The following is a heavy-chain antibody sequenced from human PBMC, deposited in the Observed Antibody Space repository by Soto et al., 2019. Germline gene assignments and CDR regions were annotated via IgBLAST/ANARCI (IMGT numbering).Heavy chain of an antibody. D-gene: IGHD3-10*01. CDR3: ARAGYYGSGRLL. J-gene: IGHJ4*01. Sequence: GKGLEWVSYISSSSSTIYYADSVKGRFTISRDNAKNSLYLQMNSLRDEDTVVYYCARAGYYGSGRLLRGHGTLVTVSS. CDR2: ISSSSSTI. V-gene: IGHV3-48*02.